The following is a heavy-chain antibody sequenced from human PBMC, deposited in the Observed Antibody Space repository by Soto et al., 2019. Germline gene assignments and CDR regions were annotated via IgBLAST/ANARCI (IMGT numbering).Heavy chain of an antibody. J-gene: IGHJ4*02. Sequence: GGFLRLSCAASGFTFSSYGMHWVRQAPGKGLEWVAVISYDGSNKYYADSVKGRFTISRDNSKNTLYLQMNSLRAEDTAVYYCAKSMDIVVVVAATPLNYWGQGTLVNVSS. V-gene: IGHV3-30*18. CDR3: AKSMDIVVVVAATPLNY. CDR2: ISYDGSNK. CDR1: GFTFSSYG. D-gene: IGHD2-15*01.